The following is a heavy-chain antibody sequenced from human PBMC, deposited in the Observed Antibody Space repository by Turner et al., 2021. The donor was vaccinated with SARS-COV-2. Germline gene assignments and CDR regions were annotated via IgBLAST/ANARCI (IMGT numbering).Heavy chain of an antibody. Sequence: QVQLVPSGAEVKKPGSSVKVSCKASGGTFSSYAISWVRQAPGQGLEWMGRIIPILGIANYAQKFQGRVTITADKSTSTAYMELSSLRSEDTAVYYCARARGVDYYDSSGQRFDPWGQGTLVTVSS. CDR3: ARARGVDYYDSSGQRFDP. CDR1: GGTFSSYA. J-gene: IGHJ5*02. V-gene: IGHV1-69*04. CDR2: IIPILGIA. D-gene: IGHD3-22*01.